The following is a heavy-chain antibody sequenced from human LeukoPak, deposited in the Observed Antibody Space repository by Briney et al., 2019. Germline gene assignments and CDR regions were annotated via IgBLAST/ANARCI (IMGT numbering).Heavy chain of an antibody. D-gene: IGHD3-22*01. J-gene: IGHJ4*02. CDR3: AGDYYDSSGPLDY. CDR1: GFTFSSYA. V-gene: IGHV3-30-3*01. CDR2: ISYDGSNK. Sequence: PGGSLRLSCAASGFTFSSYAMHWVRQAPGKGLEWVAVISYDGSNKYYADSVKGRFTISRDNSKNTLYLQMNSLRAEDTAVYYCAGDYYDSSGPLDYWGQGTLVTVSS.